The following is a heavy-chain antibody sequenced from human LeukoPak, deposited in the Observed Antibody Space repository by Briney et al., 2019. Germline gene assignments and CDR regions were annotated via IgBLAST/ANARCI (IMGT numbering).Heavy chain of an antibody. CDR1: GYSISSGYY. Sequence: SETLSLTCAVSGYSISSGYYWGWIRQPPGKGLEWIGSIYHSGSTYYNPSLKSRVTISVDTSKNQFSLKLSSVTAADTAVYYCASRSGWSYFDYWGQGTLATVSS. CDR2: IYHSGST. CDR3: ASRSGWSYFDY. J-gene: IGHJ4*02. V-gene: IGHV4-38-2*01. D-gene: IGHD6-19*01.